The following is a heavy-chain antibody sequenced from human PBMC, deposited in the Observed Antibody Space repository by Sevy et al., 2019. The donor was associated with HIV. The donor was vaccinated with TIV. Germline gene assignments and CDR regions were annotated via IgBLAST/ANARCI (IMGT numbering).Heavy chain of an antibody. CDR2: ISGSGGST. V-gene: IGHV3-23*01. CDR3: AKQDSYGRFDY. D-gene: IGHD5-18*01. J-gene: IGHJ4*02. Sequence: GGCLRLSCAASGFRFNNYAMTWVRQAPGKGLEWVSGISGSGGSTYYTDTVKGRFTISRDNSKNTLYLQMNSLRAEDTAVYYCAKQDSYGRFDYWGQGTLVTVSS. CDR1: GFRFNNYA.